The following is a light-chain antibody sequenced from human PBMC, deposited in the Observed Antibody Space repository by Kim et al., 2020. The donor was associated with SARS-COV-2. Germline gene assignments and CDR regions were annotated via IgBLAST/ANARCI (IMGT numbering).Light chain of an antibody. Sequence: DIQMTQSPSSLSASVGDRVTITCRASHDISNYLAWYQQRPGEPPHLLVFGASTLRSGVPSRFSGSGSGTDFTLTMSSLQPEDVATYHCQKYDSDPFTFGPGTKVDIK. CDR3: QKYDSDPFT. CDR1: HDISNY. CDR2: GAS. J-gene: IGKJ3*01. V-gene: IGKV1-27*01.